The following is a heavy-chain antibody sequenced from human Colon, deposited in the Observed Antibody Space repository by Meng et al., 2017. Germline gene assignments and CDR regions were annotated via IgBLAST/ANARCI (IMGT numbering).Heavy chain of an antibody. Sequence: QVQLVQSGAEVKKPGASLKVSCKPFGYTFTNYYVHWVRQAPGQGLDWMGLINAGDGGTTYAQKFQDRVTLTRDTSTSTLYMEVRSLRSDDTAMYYCVGDSHGFGDGPFWGQGTLVTVSS. CDR2: INAGDGGT. CDR1: GYTFTNYY. D-gene: IGHD4-17*01. V-gene: IGHV1-46*01. J-gene: IGHJ4*02. CDR3: VGDSHGFGDGPF.